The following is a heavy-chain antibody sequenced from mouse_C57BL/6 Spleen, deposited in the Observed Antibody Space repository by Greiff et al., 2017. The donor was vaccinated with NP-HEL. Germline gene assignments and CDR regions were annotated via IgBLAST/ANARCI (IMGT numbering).Heavy chain of an antibody. J-gene: IGHJ2*01. CDR1: GFSLTSYG. CDR3: AIYSNYGNYFDY. V-gene: IGHV2-5*01. CDR2: IWRGGST. D-gene: IGHD2-5*01. Sequence: VKLVESGPGLVQPSQSLSITCTVSGFSLTSYGVHWVRQSPGKGLEWLGVIWRGGSTDYNAAFMSRLSITKDNSKSQVFFKMNSLQADDTAIYYCAIYSNYGNYFDYWGQGTTLTVSS.